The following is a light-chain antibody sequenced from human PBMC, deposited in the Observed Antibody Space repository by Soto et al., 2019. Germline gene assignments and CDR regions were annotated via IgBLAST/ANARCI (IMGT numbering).Light chain of an antibody. CDR3: QQYGSSSWK. CDR1: QSVSNNY. CDR2: DAS. J-gene: IGKJ1*01. Sequence: EIVLTHSPSALSLSPGDRATLSCVASQSVSNNYLAWYQQKPGLAPRLLIYDASYRANGIPDRFSGSGSGTDFTLTISRLEPEDFVVYYCQQYGSSSWKFGQGTKVDIK. V-gene: IGKV3D-20*01.